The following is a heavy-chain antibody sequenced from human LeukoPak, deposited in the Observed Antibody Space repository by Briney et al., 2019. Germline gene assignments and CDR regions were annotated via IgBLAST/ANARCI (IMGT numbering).Heavy chain of an antibody. Sequence: ASVKVSCKASGYTFTGYYMHWVRQAPGQGLEWMGWIDPNSGGTNYAQKFQGRVTMTRDTSISTAYMELSRLRSDDTAVYYCARAGYIYGFYYYYMDVWGKGTTVTISS. V-gene: IGHV1-2*02. J-gene: IGHJ6*03. CDR1: GYTFTGYY. D-gene: IGHD5-18*01. CDR3: ARAGYIYGFYYYYMDV. CDR2: IDPNSGGT.